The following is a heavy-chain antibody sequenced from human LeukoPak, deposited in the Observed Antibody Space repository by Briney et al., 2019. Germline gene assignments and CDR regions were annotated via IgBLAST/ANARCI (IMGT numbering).Heavy chain of an antibody. Sequence: SETLTLTCAVYGGSLSGYYWSWIRQPPGKGLEWIGYIYYSGSTNYNPSLKSRVTISVDTSKNQFSLKLSSVTAADTAVYYCARDAYCGGDCCLFDYWGQGTLVTVSS. V-gene: IGHV4-59*01. D-gene: IGHD2-21*02. CDR1: GGSLSGYY. J-gene: IGHJ4*02. CDR3: ARDAYCGGDCCLFDY. CDR2: IYYSGST.